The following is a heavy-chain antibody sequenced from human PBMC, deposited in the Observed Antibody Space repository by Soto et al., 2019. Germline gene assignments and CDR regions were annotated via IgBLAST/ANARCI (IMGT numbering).Heavy chain of an antibody. J-gene: IGHJ3*02. CDR2: INPSGGST. V-gene: IGHV1-46*01. Sequence: SSVKVSCKASGYTFTSYYMHWVRQAPGQGLEWMGIINPSGGSTSYAQKFQGRVTMTRDTSTSTVYMELSSLRSEDTAVYYCAREWFGELPRDAFDIWGQGTMVTVSS. D-gene: IGHD3-10*01. CDR3: AREWFGELPRDAFDI. CDR1: GYTFTSYY.